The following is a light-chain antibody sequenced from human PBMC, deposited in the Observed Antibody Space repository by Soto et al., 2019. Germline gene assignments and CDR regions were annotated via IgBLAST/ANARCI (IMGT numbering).Light chain of an antibody. J-gene: IGKJ1*01. CDR2: DAS. CDR3: QQYKTWPT. CDR1: QSVYSK. V-gene: IGKV3-15*01. Sequence: EIVMTQSPATLSVSPGERATLSCRASQSVYSKLAWYQQKPGQAPRLLFYDASTRATGIPARFSGSGSATEFTLSISSLQREDFALYYCQQYKTWPTFGQGTRVEIK.